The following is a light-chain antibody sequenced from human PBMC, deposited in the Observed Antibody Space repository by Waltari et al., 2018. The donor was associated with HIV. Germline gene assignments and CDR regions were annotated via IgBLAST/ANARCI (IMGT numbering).Light chain of an antibody. CDR1: SSDVAIYNL. J-gene: IGLJ1*01. V-gene: IGLV2-14*03. CDR2: DVS. CDR3: TSYTTISTYV. Sequence: QSALTQPASVSGSPGQSITISCTGTSSDVAIYNLVSWYQHSPGRAPKLMIYDVSERPSGVSNRFSGSKSGNTASLTISGLQAEDEADYYCTSYTTISTYVFGTWTRVTVL.